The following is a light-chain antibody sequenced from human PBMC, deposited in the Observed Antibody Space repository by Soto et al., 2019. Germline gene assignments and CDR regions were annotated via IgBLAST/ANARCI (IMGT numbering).Light chain of an antibody. CDR2: DSI. Sequence: QSVLTQPPSVSGAQGQRITSSCTGSSSNIGAGYEVHWYQQLPGTAPKLLIYDSINRPSGVPDRFSGSKSATSASLAITGLQAEDEADYYCQSYDSSLSGAVFSGGTNLTVL. CDR1: SSNIGAGYE. CDR3: QSYDSSLSGAV. V-gene: IGLV1-40*01. J-gene: IGLJ3*02.